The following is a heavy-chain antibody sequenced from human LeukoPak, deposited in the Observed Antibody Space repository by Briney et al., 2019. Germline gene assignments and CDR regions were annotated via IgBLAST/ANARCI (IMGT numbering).Heavy chain of an antibody. J-gene: IGHJ4*02. CDR1: GFTFSSYW. CDR3: ARDATIGYSYGYYFDY. CDR2: IASDGSST. V-gene: IGHV3-74*01. Sequence: GGSLRLSCAASGFTFSSYWMNWVRQAPGKGLVWVSRIASDGSSTTYADSVKGRFAISRDNSKNTLYLQMNSLRAEDTAVYYCARDATIGYSYGYYFDYWGQGTLVTVSS. D-gene: IGHD5-18*01.